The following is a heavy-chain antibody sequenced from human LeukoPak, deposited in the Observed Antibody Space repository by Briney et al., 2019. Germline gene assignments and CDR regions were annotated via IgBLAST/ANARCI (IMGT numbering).Heavy chain of an antibody. CDR2: IYYSGST. J-gene: IGHJ4*02. V-gene: IGHV4-39*01. CDR3: ARHRYSGSYSPLTYFDY. D-gene: IGHD1-26*01. Sequence: PSETLSPTCTVSGGSISSSTYYWAWIRQPPGKGLEWIGSIYYSGSTYYSPSLKSRVTISEDMSKNQFSLKLRSMTAADTAVYYCARHRYSGSYSPLTYFDYWGQGTLVTVSS. CDR1: GGSISSSTYY.